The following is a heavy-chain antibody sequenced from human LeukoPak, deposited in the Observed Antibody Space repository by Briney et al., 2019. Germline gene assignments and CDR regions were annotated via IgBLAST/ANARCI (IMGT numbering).Heavy chain of an antibody. CDR3: ARDMPTLDSSGPEGYFDY. J-gene: IGHJ4*02. D-gene: IGHD3-22*01. V-gene: IGHV1-69*05. CDR2: IIPIFGTA. CDR1: GGTFSSYA. Sequence: AVKVSCKASGGTFSSYAISWVRQAPGRGLEWMGGIIPIFGTANYAQKFQGRVTITRDTSASTAYMELSSLRSEDMAVYYCARDMPTLDSSGPEGYFDYWGQGTLVTVSS.